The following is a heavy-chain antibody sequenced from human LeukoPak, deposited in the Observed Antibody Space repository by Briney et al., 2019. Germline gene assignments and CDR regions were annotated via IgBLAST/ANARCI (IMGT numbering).Heavy chain of an antibody. J-gene: IGHJ4*02. CDR1: GGSISSSSHY. Sequence: SETLSLTCTVSGGSISSSSHYWGWIRQPPGKGLEWIGSIYYSGSTYYNPSLKSRVTISVDTSKNQFSLKLSSVTAADTAVYYCAIVVVVAAIWGQGTLVTVSS. CDR2: IYYSGST. V-gene: IGHV4-39*01. CDR3: AIVVVVAAI. D-gene: IGHD2-15*01.